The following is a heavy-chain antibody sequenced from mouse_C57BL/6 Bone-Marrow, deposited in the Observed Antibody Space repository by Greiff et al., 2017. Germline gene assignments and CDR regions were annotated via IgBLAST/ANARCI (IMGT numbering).Heavy chain of an antibody. J-gene: IGHJ1*03. CDR1: GFTFSSYG. CDR3: ARRGDGRDWYFDV. V-gene: IGHV5-6*02. CDR2: ISSGGSYT. Sequence: EVKLMESGGDLVKPGGSLKLSCAASGFTFSSYGMSWVRQTPDKRLEWVATISSGGSYTYYPDSVKGRFTISRDNAENTLYLQMSSLKSEDTAMYYCARRGDGRDWYFDVWGTGTTVTVSS.